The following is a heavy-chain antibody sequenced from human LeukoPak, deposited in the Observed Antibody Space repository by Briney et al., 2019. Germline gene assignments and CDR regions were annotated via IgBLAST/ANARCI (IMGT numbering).Heavy chain of an antibody. CDR3: AKALGPLYHVSLTNFDY. CDR1: GFTFSSYG. CDR2: IRYDGSNK. D-gene: IGHD7-27*01. V-gene: IGHV3-30*02. J-gene: IGHJ4*02. Sequence: GGSLRLSCAASGFTFSSYGMHWVRQAPGKGLEWVAFIRYDGSNKYYADSVKGRFTISRDNSKNTLYLQMNSLRAEDTAVYYCAKALGPLYHVSLTNFDYWGQGTLVTVSS.